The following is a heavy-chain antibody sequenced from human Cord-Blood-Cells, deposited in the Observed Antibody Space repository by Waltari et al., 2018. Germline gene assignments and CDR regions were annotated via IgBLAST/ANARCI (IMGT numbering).Heavy chain of an antibody. CDR1: GFPFSSYW. Sequence: EVQLVESGGGLVQPGGSLRLSCADSGFPFSSYWMSWVRQAPGKGLEWGANIKQDGSEKYYVDSVKGRFTISRDNAKNSLYLQMNSLRAEDTAVYYCARAANYDLGDYWGQGTLVTVSS. J-gene: IGHJ4*02. D-gene: IGHD3-3*01. V-gene: IGHV3-7*01. CDR2: IKQDGSEK. CDR3: ARAANYDLGDY.